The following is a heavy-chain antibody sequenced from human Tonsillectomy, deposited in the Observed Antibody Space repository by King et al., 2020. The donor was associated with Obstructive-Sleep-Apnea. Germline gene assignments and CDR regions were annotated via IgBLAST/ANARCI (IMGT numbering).Heavy chain of an antibody. CDR1: DYSISSGYY. D-gene: IGHD3-22*01. V-gene: IGHV4-38-2*02. Sequence: QLQESGPGLVKPSETLSLTCTVSDYSISSGYYWGWIRQPPGKGLEWIGSIYHNGSTYYNSSLKSRVTISLDTSKNQFSLKLSSVTAADTAVYYCARHYYDSSGYYNDAFDIWGQGTMVTVSS. CDR3: ARHYYDSSGYYNDAFDI. J-gene: IGHJ3*02. CDR2: IYHNGST.